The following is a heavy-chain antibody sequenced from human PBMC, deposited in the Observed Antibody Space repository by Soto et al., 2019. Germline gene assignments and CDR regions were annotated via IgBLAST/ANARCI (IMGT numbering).Heavy chain of an antibody. D-gene: IGHD3-22*01. J-gene: IGHJ4*02. CDR3: AKRRYDSGGSFDY. CDR2: LIGSGGST. V-gene: IGHV3-23*01. Sequence: GGSLRLSCAASGFTFSSYAMSWVRQAPGKGLEWVSGLIGSGGSTHYTESVKGRFTISRDTSKNTLYLQMNSLRDEDTALYYCAKRRYDSGGSFDYWGQGTLVTVSS. CDR1: GFTFSSYA.